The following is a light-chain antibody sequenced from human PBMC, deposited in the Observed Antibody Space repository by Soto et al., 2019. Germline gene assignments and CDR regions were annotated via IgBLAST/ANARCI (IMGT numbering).Light chain of an antibody. Sequence: EIVLTQSPGTLSLSPGERATLSCRASQSISSSYLAWYQKKPSQAPRLLIYGASSRATGIPDRFSGSASGTDFTLTISRLEPEDFAVYFCQQYGSSPPTFGQGTKWIS. V-gene: IGKV3-20*01. CDR1: QSISSSY. J-gene: IGKJ1*01. CDR3: QQYGSSPPT. CDR2: GAS.